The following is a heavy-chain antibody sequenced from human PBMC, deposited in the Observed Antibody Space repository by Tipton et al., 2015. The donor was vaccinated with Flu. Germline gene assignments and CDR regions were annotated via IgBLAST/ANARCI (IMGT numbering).Heavy chain of an antibody. CDR3: ATDPSLDTAMEDY. D-gene: IGHD5-18*01. Sequence: SLRLSCAASGFTFSSYAMSWVRQAPGKGLEWVSAISGSGGSTYYADSVKGRFTISRDNSKNTLYLQMNSLRAEDTAVYYCATDPSLDTAMEDYWGQGTLVTVSS. J-gene: IGHJ4*02. V-gene: IGHV3-23*01. CDR1: GFTFSSYA. CDR2: ISGSGGST.